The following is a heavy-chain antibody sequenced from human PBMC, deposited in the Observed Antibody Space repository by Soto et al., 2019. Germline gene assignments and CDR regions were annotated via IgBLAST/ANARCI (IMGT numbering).Heavy chain of an antibody. CDR1: DKTFLSYG. CDR2: ISPYNGNT. J-gene: IGHJ4*02. Sequence: QVQLVQSGAEVKKPGASVKVSCKASDKTFLSYGISWVRQGPGQGLEWMGWISPYNGNTNYAQKLQGRVTMTTDTSTSTAYMELRSLRSDDTTVYYCPTPIDTVMVFRDWGQRTLVTVSS. D-gene: IGHD5-18*01. V-gene: IGHV1-18*01. CDR3: PTPIDTVMVFRD.